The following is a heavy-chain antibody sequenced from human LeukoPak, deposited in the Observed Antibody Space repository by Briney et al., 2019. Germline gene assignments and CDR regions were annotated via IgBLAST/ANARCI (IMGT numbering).Heavy chain of an antibody. CDR2: IYHSGST. J-gene: IGHJ4*02. Sequence: KSSETLSLTCAVSGGSISSGGYSWSWIRQPPGKGLEWIGYIYHSGSTYYNPSLKSRVTISVDRSKNQFSLKLSSVTAADTAVYYCARGFRGVMFDYWGQGTLVTVSS. D-gene: IGHD3-16*01. V-gene: IGHV4-30-2*01. CDR3: ARGFRGVMFDY. CDR1: GGSISSGGYS.